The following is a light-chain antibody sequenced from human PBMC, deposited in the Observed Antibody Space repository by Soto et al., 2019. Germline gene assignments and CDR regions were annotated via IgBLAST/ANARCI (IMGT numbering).Light chain of an antibody. CDR3: QQYNSYSWT. CDR2: DGS. Sequence: EIVLTQSPATLSLSPGERATLSCRASQSVSGYLAWYQQKPGQAPRLLIYDGSHRATGIPARFSGSGSGTDFTLTISGLEPEDFATYYCQQYNSYSWTFGQGTKVEIK. J-gene: IGKJ1*01. V-gene: IGKV3-11*01. CDR1: QSVSGY.